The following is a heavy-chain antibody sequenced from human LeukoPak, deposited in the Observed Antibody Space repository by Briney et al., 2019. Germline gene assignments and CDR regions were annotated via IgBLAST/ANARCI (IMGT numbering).Heavy chain of an antibody. CDR3: AREYSSSWYGVFDY. CDR2: IVVGSGNT. V-gene: IGHV1-58*02. D-gene: IGHD6-13*01. J-gene: IGHJ4*02. CDR1: GFTFTSSA. Sequence: SVKVSCKASGFTFTSSAMQWVRQARGQRLEWIGWIVVGSGNTNYAQKFQERVTITRDMSTSTAYMELSSLRSEDTAVYYCAREYSSSWYGVFDYWGQGTLVTVSS.